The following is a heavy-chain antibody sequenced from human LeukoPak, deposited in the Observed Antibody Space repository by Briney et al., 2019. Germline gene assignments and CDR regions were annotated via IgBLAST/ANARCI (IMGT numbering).Heavy chain of an antibody. V-gene: IGHV3-30*02. J-gene: IGHJ4*02. D-gene: IGHD3-3*01. CDR2: IRYDGSNK. CDR3: AKDPSSFYDFWSAPFDY. Sequence: SGGSLRLSCAASGFTFSSYGMHWVRQAPGKGLEWVAFIRYDGSNKYYADSVKGRFTISRDNSKNTLYLQMNSLRAEDTAVYYCAKDPSSFYDFWSAPFDYWGQGTLVTVSS. CDR1: GFTFSSYG.